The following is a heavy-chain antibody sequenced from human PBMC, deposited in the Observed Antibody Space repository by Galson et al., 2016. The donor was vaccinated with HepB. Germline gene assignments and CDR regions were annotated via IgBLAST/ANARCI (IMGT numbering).Heavy chain of an antibody. Sequence: CAISGDSVSSDSTSWNWIRQSPSRGLEWLGRTYYRSKWYNDYAASVESRITINPDTSNIQFSLRLDSVTPEDTAVYYCARGSTLHSWGQGTLVTVSS. CDR2: TYYRSKWYN. J-gene: IGHJ4*02. CDR3: ARGSTLHS. D-gene: IGHD1-26*01. CDR1: GDSVSSDSTS. V-gene: IGHV6-1*01.